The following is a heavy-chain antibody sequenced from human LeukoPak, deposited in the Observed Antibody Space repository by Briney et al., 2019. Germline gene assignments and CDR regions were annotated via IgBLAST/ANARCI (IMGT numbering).Heavy chain of an antibody. V-gene: IGHV1-69*13. J-gene: IGHJ4*02. CDR1: GGTFSSYA. D-gene: IGHD6-13*01. Sequence: SVKVSCKASGGTFSSYAISWVRQAPGQGLEWMGGIIPIFGTANYAQKFQGRVTITADESTSTAYMELSSLRSEDTAVYYCAAGIAAAGTIRGYYFDYWGQGPRSPSPQ. CDR2: IIPIFGTA. CDR3: AAGIAAAGTIRGYYFDY.